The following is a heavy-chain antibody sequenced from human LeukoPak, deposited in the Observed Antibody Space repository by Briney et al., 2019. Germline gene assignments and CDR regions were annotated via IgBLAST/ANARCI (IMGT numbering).Heavy chain of an antibody. CDR2: IYHSGST. J-gene: IGHJ3*02. V-gene: IGHV4-30-2*01. Sequence: SQTLSLTCAVSGGSISIGVYSWSWIRQPPGKGLEWIRYIYHSGSTYYNPSLKSRVTISVDRSTNPFSIKLSSVTAPDTAVYYSVRSLGYCSGGSCRDAFDIWGQGTMVTVSS. D-gene: IGHD2-15*01. CDR3: VRSLGYCSGGSCRDAFDI. CDR1: GGSISIGVYS.